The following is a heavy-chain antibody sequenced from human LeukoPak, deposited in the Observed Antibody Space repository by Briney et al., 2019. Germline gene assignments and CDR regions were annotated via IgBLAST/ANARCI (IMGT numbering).Heavy chain of an antibody. CDR2: ISGSSTTI. D-gene: IGHD1-26*01. J-gene: IGHJ4*02. V-gene: IGHV3-48*04. Sequence: PGGSLRLSCAASGFTFSTYSMNWIRQAPGEGLEWVSYISGSSTTIYYADSVKGRFTISRDNAKNSLSLQMNSLRAEDTAVYHCARDLSGSYLIPDYWGQGTLVTVSS. CDR1: GFTFSTYS. CDR3: ARDLSGSYLIPDY.